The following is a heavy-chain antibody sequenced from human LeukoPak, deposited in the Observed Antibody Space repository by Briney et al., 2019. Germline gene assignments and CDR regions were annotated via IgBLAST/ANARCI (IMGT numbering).Heavy chain of an antibody. V-gene: IGHV4-59*01. D-gene: IGHD3-10*01. J-gene: IGHJ5*02. CDR2: IYYSGST. CDR3: ARELSRGYYYGSGSQSNWFVP. CDR1: GGSISSYY. Sequence: SETLSLTCTVSGGSISSYYWSWIRQPPGKGLEWIGYIYYSGSTNYNPSLKSRVTISVDTSKNQFSLKLSSVTAADTAVYYCARELSRGYYYGSGSQSNWFVPWGQGTLVTVSS.